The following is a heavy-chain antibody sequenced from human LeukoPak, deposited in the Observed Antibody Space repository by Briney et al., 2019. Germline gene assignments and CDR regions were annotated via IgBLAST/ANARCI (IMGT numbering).Heavy chain of an antibody. CDR1: GGSISSSSYY. CDR3: ARIGGIQLWLNHFYYMDV. D-gene: IGHD5-18*01. V-gene: IGHV4-39*07. CDR2: IYYSGST. J-gene: IGHJ6*03. Sequence: PSETLSLTCTVSGGSISSSSYYWGWIRQPPGKGLEWIGSIYYSGSTYCNPSLKSRVTISVDTSKNQFSLKLSSVTAADTAVYYCARIGGIQLWLNHFYYMDVWGKGTTVTVSS.